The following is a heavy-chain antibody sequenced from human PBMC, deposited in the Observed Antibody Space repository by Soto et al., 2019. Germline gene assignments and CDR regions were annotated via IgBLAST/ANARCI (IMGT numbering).Heavy chain of an antibody. V-gene: IGHV1-2*02. J-gene: IGHJ5*01. D-gene: IGHD3-10*01. Sequence: ASVKVSCKASGYTFTGYYMHWVRQAPGQGLEWMGWINPNSGGTNYAQKFQGRVTMTRDTSISTAYMELSRLRSDDTAVYYCARARITMVRGVHNWFDPWGQGTTVTVSS. CDR1: GYTFTGYY. CDR2: INPNSGGT. CDR3: ARARITMVRGVHNWFDP.